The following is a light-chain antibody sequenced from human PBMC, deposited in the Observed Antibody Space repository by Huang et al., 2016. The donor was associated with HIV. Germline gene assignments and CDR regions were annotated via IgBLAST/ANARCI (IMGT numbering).Light chain of an antibody. CDR2: GAA. Sequence: EIVMTQSPATLSVSPGERVTLTCRASQSVSSYLAWLQQKPGQAPRLLIYGAATRATGIPARFSGSGSGTEFTLTISSLQSEDFAVYYCQQYNDWPLFGQGTKVEIK. CDR1: QSVSSY. J-gene: IGKJ1*01. CDR3: QQYNDWPL. V-gene: IGKV3-15*01.